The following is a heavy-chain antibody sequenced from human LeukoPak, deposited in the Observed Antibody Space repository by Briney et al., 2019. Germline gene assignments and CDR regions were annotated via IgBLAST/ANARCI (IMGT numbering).Heavy chain of an antibody. Sequence: RGSLRLSCAASGFTFSTYSINWVRQAPGKGLEWVSYISSTYEIYYADSVRGRFTISRDNAKNSLYLQMNSLSAEDTAMSYCAREVGATTRTFDYWGQGTLVTVSS. CDR2: ISSTYEI. CDR1: GFTFSTYS. D-gene: IGHD1-26*01. V-gene: IGHV3-48*01. J-gene: IGHJ4*02. CDR3: AREVGATTRTFDY.